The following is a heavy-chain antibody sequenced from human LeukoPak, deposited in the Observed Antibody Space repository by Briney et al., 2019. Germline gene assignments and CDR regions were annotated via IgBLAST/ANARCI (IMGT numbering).Heavy chain of an antibody. V-gene: IGHV3-7*01. CDR3: ARVEGSSWYGAIDI. CDR1: GFTFSSYW. Sequence: SGGSLRLSCAASGFTFSSYWMSWVREAPGKGLEWVANIKEDGSEKYYVDSVKGGFTISRDNAKNSLYLQMNSLSAEDTAVYSCARVEGSSWYGAIDIWGQGTMVTVSS. D-gene: IGHD6-13*01. CDR2: IKEDGSEK. J-gene: IGHJ3*02.